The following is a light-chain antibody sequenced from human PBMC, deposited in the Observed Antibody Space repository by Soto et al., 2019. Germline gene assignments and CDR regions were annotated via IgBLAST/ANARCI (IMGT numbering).Light chain of an antibody. V-gene: IGKV1-39*01. CDR1: QNVGKD. CDR3: QQAASFPIT. J-gene: IGKJ5*01. Sequence: DIQMTQSPSSLSATVGDRVIITCRASQNVGKDVHWYQQKPGRAPKLLIYGTSKLISGVPPRFSGSGSATDFTLSISTIQPEDFATYYCQQAASFPITFGQGTRLEIK. CDR2: GTS.